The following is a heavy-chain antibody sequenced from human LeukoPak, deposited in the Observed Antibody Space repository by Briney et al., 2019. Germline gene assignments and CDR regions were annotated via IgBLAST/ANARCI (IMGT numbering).Heavy chain of an antibody. Sequence: GGSLRLSCAASGFTFSSYSMNWVRQAPGKGLEWVSSISSSSSYIYYADSVKGRFTISRDNAKNSLYLQMNSLRAEDTAVYYCARCPSPDFDWLLGEFDYGGQGTLVTVSS. CDR1: GFTFSSYS. J-gene: IGHJ4*02. CDR3: ARCPSPDFDWLLGEFDY. D-gene: IGHD3-9*01. CDR2: ISSSSSYI. V-gene: IGHV3-21*01.